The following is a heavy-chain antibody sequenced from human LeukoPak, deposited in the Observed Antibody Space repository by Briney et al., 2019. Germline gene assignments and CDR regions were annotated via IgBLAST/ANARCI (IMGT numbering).Heavy chain of an antibody. CDR1: GGSFSGYY. V-gene: IGHV4-34*01. D-gene: IGHD3-10*01. Sequence: PSETLSLTCAVYGGSFSGYYWSWIRQPPGKGLEWIGEINHSGSTNYNPSLKSRVTISVDTSKNQFSLKLSSVTAADTAVYYCARESYYGSGSYHYADYWGQGTLVTVSS. CDR2: INHSGST. CDR3: ARESYYGSGSYHYADY. J-gene: IGHJ4*02.